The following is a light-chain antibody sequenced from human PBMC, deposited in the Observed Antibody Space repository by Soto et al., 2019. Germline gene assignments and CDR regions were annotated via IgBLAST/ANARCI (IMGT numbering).Light chain of an antibody. J-gene: IGKJ1*01. Sequence: IVSTPSAATLSVSPGVRAPVSGKASPDIRSNLAWYQQRPGQAPRLLLYGASTRATGIPATFSGSGSGTEFTLTTSSLQPQDFAVYHCQQHHNLPTWAFGQGTKVDIK. CDR3: QQHHNLPTWA. CDR1: PDIRSN. CDR2: GAS. V-gene: IGKV3-15*01.